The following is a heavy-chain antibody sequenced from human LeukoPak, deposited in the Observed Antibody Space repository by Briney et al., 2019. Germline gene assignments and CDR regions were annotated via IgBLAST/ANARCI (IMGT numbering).Heavy chain of an antibody. D-gene: IGHD6-19*01. CDR2: ISTSGSTI. Sequence: GGSLRLSCAASGFTFSSYGMNWVRQAPGKGLEWVSYISTSGSTIYYADSGKGRFTISRDNAKNSLYLQMNSLRAEDTAVYYCARDRDNSGWYEPFDYWGQGALVTVSS. V-gene: IGHV3-48*03. J-gene: IGHJ4*02. CDR3: ARDRDNSGWYEPFDY. CDR1: GFTFSSYG.